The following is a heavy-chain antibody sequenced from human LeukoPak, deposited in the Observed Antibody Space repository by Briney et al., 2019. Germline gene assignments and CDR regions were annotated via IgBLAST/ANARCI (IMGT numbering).Heavy chain of an antibody. CDR2: VCNSGNT. D-gene: IGHD2-2*01. J-gene: IGHJ4*02. CDR3: ARGEAVPAAMGDLFDY. Sequence: SETLSLTCTVSGVSISSFCWSWIRQHATKGLEWIGRVCNSGNTNYNPSLRSRAIMSIDTSKNQLSLDLSSVTAADTAVYHCARGEAVPAAMGDLFDYWGQGTLVTVSS. CDR1: GVSISSFC. V-gene: IGHV4-4*07.